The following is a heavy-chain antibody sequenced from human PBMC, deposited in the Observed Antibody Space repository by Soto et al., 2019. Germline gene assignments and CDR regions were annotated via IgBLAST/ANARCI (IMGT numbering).Heavy chain of an antibody. CDR1: GFTFSDHY. CDR3: ARVVSGSIPYNWFDP. CDR2: TRNKANSYTT. V-gene: IGHV3-72*01. D-gene: IGHD1-26*01. J-gene: IGHJ5*02. Sequence: EVQLVESGGGLVQPGGSLRLSCAASGFTFSDHYMDWVRQAPGKGLEWVGRTRNKANSYTTEYAASVKGRFTISRDDSKNSLYLQMNSLKTEDTAVYHCARVVSGSIPYNWFDPWGQGTLVTVSS.